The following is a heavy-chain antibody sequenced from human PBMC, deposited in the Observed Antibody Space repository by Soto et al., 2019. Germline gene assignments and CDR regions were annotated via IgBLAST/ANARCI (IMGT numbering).Heavy chain of an antibody. Sequence: GGSLRLSCAASGLTFSSYAMSWVRQAPGKGLEWVSAISGSGGSTYYADSVKGRFTISRDNSKNTLYLQMNSLRAEDTAVYYCAKLALDYGDYEGYFDYWGQGTLVTVSS. CDR3: AKLALDYGDYEGYFDY. V-gene: IGHV3-23*01. CDR2: ISGSGGST. CDR1: GLTFSSYA. D-gene: IGHD4-17*01. J-gene: IGHJ4*02.